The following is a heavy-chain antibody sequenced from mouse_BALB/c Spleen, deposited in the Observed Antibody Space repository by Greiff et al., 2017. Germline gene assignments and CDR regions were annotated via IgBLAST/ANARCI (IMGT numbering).Heavy chain of an antibody. CDR3: ARNHYYAMDY. V-gene: IGHV1-80*01. CDR1: GYAFSSYW. Sequence: QVQLKQSGAELVRPGSSVKISCKASGYAFSSYWMNWVKQRPGQGLEWIGQIYPGDGDTNYNGKFKGKATLTADKSSSTAYMQLSSLTSEDSAVYFCARNHYYAMDYWGQGTSVTVSS. CDR2: IYPGDGDT. J-gene: IGHJ4*01.